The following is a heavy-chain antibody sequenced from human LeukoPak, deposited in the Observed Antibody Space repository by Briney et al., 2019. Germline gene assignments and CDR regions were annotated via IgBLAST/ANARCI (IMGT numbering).Heavy chain of an antibody. J-gene: IGHJ6*03. CDR3: ARDQKYYYYMDV. CDR2: IYYSGST. CDR1: GGSISSGDYY. V-gene: IGHV4-30-4*08. Sequence: SQTLSLTCTVSGGSISSGDYYWSWIRQPPWKGLEWIGYIYYSGSTYYNPSLKSRVTISVDTSKNQFSLKLSSVTAADTAVYYCARDQKYYYYMDVWGKGTTVTASS.